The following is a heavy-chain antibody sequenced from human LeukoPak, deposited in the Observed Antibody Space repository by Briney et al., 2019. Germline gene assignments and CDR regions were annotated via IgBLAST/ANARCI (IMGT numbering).Heavy chain of an antibody. CDR2: IYYSGST. CDR3: ARHVGGGWWYFDY. V-gene: IGHV4-39*01. J-gene: IGHJ4*02. CDR1: GVSISSSSYY. D-gene: IGHD6-19*01. Sequence: PSETLSLTCTVSGVSISSSSYYWGWIRQPPGKGLEWIGSIYYSGSTYYNPSLKSRVTISVDTSKNQFSLKLSSVTAADTAVYYCARHVGGGWWYFDYWGQGTLVTVSS.